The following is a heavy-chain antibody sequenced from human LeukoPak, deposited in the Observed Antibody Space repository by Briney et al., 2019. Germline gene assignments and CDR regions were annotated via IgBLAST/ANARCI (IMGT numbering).Heavy chain of an antibody. V-gene: IGHV3-15*01. J-gene: IGHJ4*02. CDR1: GFSFSYAW. D-gene: IGHD3-3*01. CDR3: TAGFWSGNYLHEFDY. CDR2: IKDDIEGGTT. Sequence: PGGSLRLSCVGSGFSFSYAWMSWVRQAPGKGLEWVGRIKDDIEGGTTDYAAPVKGRLTISRDDSENTLYLQMNSLKTDDTAVYYCTAGFWSGNYLHEFDYWGQGTLVTVSS.